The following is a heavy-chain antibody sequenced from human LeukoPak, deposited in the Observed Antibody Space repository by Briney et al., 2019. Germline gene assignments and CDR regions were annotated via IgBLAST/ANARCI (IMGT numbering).Heavy chain of an antibody. CDR1: GFTFRKYA. CDR2: ISSDGTGK. CDR3: ARREGNFYKYYFDS. V-gene: IGHV3-30*04. D-gene: IGHD1-7*01. J-gene: IGHJ4*02. Sequence: GGSLRLSCAASGFTFRKYAITWVRQAPGKGLEWVALISSDGTGKYYADSVKGRFTISRDNSKNTLSLQMNSLRLEDTAAYFCARREGNFYKYYFDSWGRGTLVTVSS.